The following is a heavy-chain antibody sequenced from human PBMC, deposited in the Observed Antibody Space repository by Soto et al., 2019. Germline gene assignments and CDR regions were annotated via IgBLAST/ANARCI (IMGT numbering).Heavy chain of an antibody. Sequence: GGSLILSCAASGFTFSNYAVTWVRQAPGKGLEWVSTISGSGGSTYYADSVKGRFTIPRDNSKNTLYLQMNSLRAEDTAVYYCGKDQGSIWYEMDYRGQGTLVTGSS. CDR3: GKDQGSIWYEMDY. CDR1: GFTFSNYA. CDR2: ISGSGGST. V-gene: IGHV3-23*01. D-gene: IGHD6-13*01. J-gene: IGHJ4*02.